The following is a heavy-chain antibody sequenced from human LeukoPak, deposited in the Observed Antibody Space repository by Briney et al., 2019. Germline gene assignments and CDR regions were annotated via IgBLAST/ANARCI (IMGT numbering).Heavy chain of an antibody. D-gene: IGHD6-19*01. CDR2: VYYKEST. V-gene: IGHV4-39*01. CDR1: GGSISSSSYY. J-gene: IGHJ2*01. CDR3: ARRRYSSGWYASWYFDL. Sequence: PSETLSLTCTVSGGSISSSSYYSGWIRQPPGKGLEWFGRVYYKESTYYNPSLKSLLHIHVEMSKHQFSLKLRSVTAADTAVYYCARRRYSSGWYASWYFDLWGRGTLVTVSS.